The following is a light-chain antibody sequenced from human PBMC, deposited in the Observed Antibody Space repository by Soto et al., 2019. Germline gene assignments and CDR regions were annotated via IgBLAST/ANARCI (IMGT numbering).Light chain of an antibody. Sequence: EVVLTQSPGTLSLSPGERVTLSCRTSQSINSNFLSWFQQTPGHPPRLLLYGSSKRAAGTPDRFSGAGSGTDFTLIISRLEPEDSAIYHCQLYGSYMFTFGQGTKVEI. CDR3: QLYGSYMFT. CDR2: GSS. V-gene: IGKV3-20*01. CDR1: QSINSNF. J-gene: IGKJ2*01.